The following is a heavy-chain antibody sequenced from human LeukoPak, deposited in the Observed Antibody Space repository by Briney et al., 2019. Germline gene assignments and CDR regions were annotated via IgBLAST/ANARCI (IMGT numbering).Heavy chain of an antibody. Sequence: SQTLSLTCAISVDSLSSNSAAWNWITQSPSRGLEWLGRTYYRSKWNNDYVESVKSRITINPDTSNNQVSLQLNSVTPEDTAVYYCARDRTTLYDFWSGYGWFDPWGQGTLVTVSS. V-gene: IGHV6-1*01. CDR3: ARDRTTLYDFWSGYGWFDP. CDR1: VDSLSSNSAA. CDR2: TYYRSKWNN. D-gene: IGHD3-3*01. J-gene: IGHJ5*02.